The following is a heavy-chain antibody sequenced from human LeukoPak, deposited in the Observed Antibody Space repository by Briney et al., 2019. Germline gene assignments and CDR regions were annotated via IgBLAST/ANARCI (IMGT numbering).Heavy chain of an antibody. CDR2: INPNSGGT. Sequence: GASVKVSCKASGYTFTSYYMHWVRQAPGQGREWMGWINPNSGGTNYAQKFQGRVTMTRDTSISTAYMELSRLRSDDTAVYYCARDLQERGYSSGWYWVLLKDNWFDPWGQGTLVTVSS. CDR3: ARDLQERGYSSGWYWVLLKDNWFDP. J-gene: IGHJ5*02. V-gene: IGHV1-2*02. CDR1: GYTFTSYY. D-gene: IGHD6-19*01.